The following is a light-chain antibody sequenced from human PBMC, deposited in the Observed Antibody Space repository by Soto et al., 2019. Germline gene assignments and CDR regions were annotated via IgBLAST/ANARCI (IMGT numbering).Light chain of an antibody. Sequence: QSVLTQPPSVAGAPGQRVTISCTGSSSNIGAASDVHWYQQLPGTAPKLLIYVNSNRPSGVPDRFSGSKSGTSASLASTGLQAEDAADYYCQSYDSSLSAVVFGGGTKLTVL. V-gene: IGLV1-40*01. CDR3: QSYDSSLSAVV. CDR1: SSNIGAASD. CDR2: VNS. J-gene: IGLJ2*01.